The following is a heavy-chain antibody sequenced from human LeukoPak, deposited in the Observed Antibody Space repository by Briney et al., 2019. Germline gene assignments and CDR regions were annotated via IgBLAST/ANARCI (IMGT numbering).Heavy chain of an antibody. CDR3: ARDPGSSGYYWGDWFDP. J-gene: IGHJ5*02. Sequence: SETLSLTCTVSGYSISSGYYWGWIRQPPGKGLEWIGSIYHSGSTYYNPSLKSRVTISVDTSKNQFSLKLSSVTAADTAVYYCARDPGSSGYYWGDWFDPWGQGTLVTVSS. CDR1: GYSISSGYY. V-gene: IGHV4-38-2*02. D-gene: IGHD3-22*01. CDR2: IYHSGST.